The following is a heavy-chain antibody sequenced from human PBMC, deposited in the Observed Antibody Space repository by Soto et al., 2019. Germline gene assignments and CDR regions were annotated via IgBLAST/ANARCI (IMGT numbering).Heavy chain of an antibody. CDR2: VSYDGSNK. CDR1: GFTFSSYA. J-gene: IGHJ6*02. V-gene: IGHV3-30-3*01. D-gene: IGHD3-22*01. CDR3: ARDSTMIVVVSCMDV. Sequence: GGALILSCAASGFTFSSYAMHWVRQALGKGLEWVVVVSYDGSNKYYADSVKGRLTISRDNTKNTLYLQMNSLRAEDTAVYYCARDSTMIVVVSCMDVWGQGTTVTVSS.